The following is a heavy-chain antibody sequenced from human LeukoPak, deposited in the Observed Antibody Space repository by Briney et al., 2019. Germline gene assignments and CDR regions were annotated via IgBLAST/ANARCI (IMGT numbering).Heavy chain of an antibody. CDR3: AVVGATSTYYFDY. J-gene: IGHJ4*02. CDR2: IIPIFGTA. V-gene: IGHV1-69*13. CDR1: GYTFTSYY. Sequence: SVKVSCKASGYTFTSYYMHWVRQAPGQGLEWMGGIIPIFGTANYAQKFQGRVTITADESTSTAYMELSSLRSEDTAVYYCAVVGATSTYYFDYWGQGTLVTVSS. D-gene: IGHD1-26*01.